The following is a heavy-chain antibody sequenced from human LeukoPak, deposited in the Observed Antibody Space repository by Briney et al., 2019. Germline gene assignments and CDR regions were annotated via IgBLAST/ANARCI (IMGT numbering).Heavy chain of an antibody. CDR2: IYYAGTT. V-gene: IGHV4-39*01. J-gene: IGHJ4*02. CDR3: ARRRSTTMGHPLDY. D-gene: IGHD1-14*01. Sequence: SETLSLTCTVSGGSITSTGDYRGWIRQPPGKGLEWIGSIYYAGTTSYNPSLKSGVTISVDTSKNQFSLKLSSVTAADTAIYYCARRRSTTMGHPLDYWGQGTLVTVSS. CDR1: GGSITSTGDY.